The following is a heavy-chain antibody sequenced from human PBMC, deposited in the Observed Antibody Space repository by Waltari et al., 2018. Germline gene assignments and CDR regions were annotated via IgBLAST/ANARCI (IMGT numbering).Heavy chain of an antibody. Sequence: EVEMVESGGGLVQPGGSLTLSCAASGFTFSNSWMNWVRQAPGKGLEWVANIKEDGSEKYYVDSVKGRFTISRDNAKNSLYLQMNGLRVEDTAVYYCAAAYDYWGQGVLVTVSS. J-gene: IGHJ4*02. CDR2: IKEDGSEK. CDR3: AAAYDY. V-gene: IGHV3-7*01. CDR1: GFTFSNSW.